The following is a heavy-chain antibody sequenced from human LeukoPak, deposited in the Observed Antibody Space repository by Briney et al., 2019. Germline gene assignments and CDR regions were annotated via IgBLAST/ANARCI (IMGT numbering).Heavy chain of an antibody. CDR2: ISYDGSNK. D-gene: IGHD6-19*01. CDR1: GFTFSSYA. J-gene: IGHJ4*02. CDR3: AKEAPSGPFDY. V-gene: IGHV3-30*04. Sequence: GRSLRLSCAASGFTFSSYAMHWVRQAPGKGLEWVAVISYDGSNKYYADSVKGRFTISRDNSKNTLYLQMNSLRAEDTAVYYCAKEAPSGPFDYWGQGTLVTVSS.